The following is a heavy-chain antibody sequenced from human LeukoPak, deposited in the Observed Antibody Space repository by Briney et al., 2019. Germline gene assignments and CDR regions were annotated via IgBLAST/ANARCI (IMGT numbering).Heavy chain of an antibody. CDR3: ATKFVDGYSSGWYVFDS. CDR1: GISFSDYY. D-gene: IGHD6-19*01. CDR2: ITDSGGST. J-gene: IGHJ4*02. Sequence: GGSLRLSCAASGISFSDYYMSWIRQAPGKGLEWVSAITDSGGSTYYADSVKGRFTMSRDNSKSTLYLQMNSLRAEDTAVYYCATKFVDGYSSGWYVFDSWGQGTLVTVSS. V-gene: IGHV3-23*01.